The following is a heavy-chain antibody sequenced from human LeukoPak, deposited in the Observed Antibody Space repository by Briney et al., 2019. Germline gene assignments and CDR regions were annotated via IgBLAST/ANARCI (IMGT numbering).Heavy chain of an antibody. J-gene: IGHJ3*02. Sequence: PGGSLRLSCAASGFTFSSYSMNWVRQAPGKGLEWVSSISSSSSYIYYADSVKGRFTISGDNAKNSLYLQMNSLRAEDTAVYYCAREIVVVVAASGAFDIWGQRTMVTVSS. V-gene: IGHV3-21*01. CDR1: GFTFSSYS. D-gene: IGHD2-15*01. CDR2: ISSSSSYI. CDR3: AREIVVVVAASGAFDI.